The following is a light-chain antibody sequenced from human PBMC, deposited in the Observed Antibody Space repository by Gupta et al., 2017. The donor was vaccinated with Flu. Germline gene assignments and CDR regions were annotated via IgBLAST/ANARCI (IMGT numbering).Light chain of an antibody. CDR2: DDR. V-gene: IGLV3-21*02. CDR1: DIITKS. CDR3: QVWDSSSEHPV. J-gene: IGLJ2*01. Sequence: SYVLTQPPSVSVAPGQTARISCGGNDIITKSVHWYQQKAGQAPALVVYDDRFRPSGIPERFSGSNSGSPATLTISRVEAGDEADYFCQVWDSSSEHPVFGGGTKLTVL.